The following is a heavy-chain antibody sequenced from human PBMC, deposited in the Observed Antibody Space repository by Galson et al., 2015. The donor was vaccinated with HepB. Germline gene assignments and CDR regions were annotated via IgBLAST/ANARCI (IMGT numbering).Heavy chain of an antibody. CDR2: IIPIFGTA. D-gene: IGHD5-24*01. CDR3: AREDGYNPYFDY. CDR1: GGTFSSYA. J-gene: IGHJ4*02. Sequence: SVKVSCKASGGTFSSYAISWVRQAPGQGLGWMGGIIPIFGTANYAQKFQGRVTITADESTSTAYMELSSLRSEDTAVYYCAREDGYNPYFDYWGQGTLVTVSS. V-gene: IGHV1-69*13.